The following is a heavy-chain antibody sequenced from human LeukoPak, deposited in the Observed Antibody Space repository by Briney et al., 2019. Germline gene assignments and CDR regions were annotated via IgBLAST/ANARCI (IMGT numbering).Heavy chain of an antibody. Sequence: GASVKVSCKASGYTFTSYDINWVRQATGQGLEWMGWMNPNSGNTGYAQKFQGRVTMTRNTSISTAYMELSSLRSEDTAVYYCARGGRDSSSWYGYWYFDLWGRGTLVTVSS. CDR3: ARGGRDSSSWYGYWYFDL. CDR2: MNPNSGNT. CDR1: GYTFTSYD. D-gene: IGHD6-13*01. V-gene: IGHV1-8*01. J-gene: IGHJ2*01.